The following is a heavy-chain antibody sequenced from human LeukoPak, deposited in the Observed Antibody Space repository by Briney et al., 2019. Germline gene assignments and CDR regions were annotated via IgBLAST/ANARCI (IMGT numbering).Heavy chain of an antibody. Sequence: GGSLRLSCAASGFTFSSYGMHWVRQAPGKGLEWVAVIWYDGSNKYYADSVKGRFTISRDNSKNTLYLQMNSLRAEDTAVYYCARESRNYKFDYWGQGTLVTVSS. J-gene: IGHJ4*02. CDR1: GFTFSSYG. CDR2: IWYDGSNK. V-gene: IGHV3-30*19. D-gene: IGHD1-7*01. CDR3: ARESRNYKFDY.